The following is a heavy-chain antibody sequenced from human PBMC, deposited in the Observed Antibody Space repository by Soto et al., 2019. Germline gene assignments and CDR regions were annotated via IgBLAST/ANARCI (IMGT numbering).Heavy chain of an antibody. V-gene: IGHV1-18*01. D-gene: IGHD3-22*01. CDR1: GYTFTSYG. J-gene: IGHJ4*02. CDR2: ISAYNGNT. CDR3: ARDHFIIDYYDSSGYLYYFDY. Sequence: GASVKVSCKASGYTFTSYGISWVRQAPGQGLEWMAWISAYNGNTNYAQKFQDRVTMTTDTSTSTAYMELRSLRSDDTAVYYCARDHFIIDYYDSSGYLYYFDYWGQGALVTVS.